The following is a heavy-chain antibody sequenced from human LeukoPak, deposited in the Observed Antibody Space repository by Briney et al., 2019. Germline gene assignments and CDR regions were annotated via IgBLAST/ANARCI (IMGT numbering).Heavy chain of an antibody. CDR2: ISGSGGST. Sequence: GGSLRLSCAASGFTFSSYAMSWVRQAPGKGLEWVSAISGSGGSTYYADSVKGRFTISRDNSKNTLYLQMNSLRAEDTAVYYCAKVVDDSSGYYCYGYYYGMDVWGQGTTVTVSS. J-gene: IGHJ6*02. V-gene: IGHV3-23*01. CDR3: AKVVDDSSGYYCYGYYYGMDV. CDR1: GFTFSSYA. D-gene: IGHD3-22*01.